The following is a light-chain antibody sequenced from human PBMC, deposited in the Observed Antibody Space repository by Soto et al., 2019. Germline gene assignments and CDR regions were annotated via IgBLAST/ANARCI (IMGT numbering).Light chain of an antibody. CDR2: RDH. V-gene: IGLV1-44*01. Sequence: QSMLTQPPSASGTPGQRVTISCSGSRYNIGSNTVNWYQQVPGTAPRLLIHRDHQRPSGVPDRFSGSKSGTSASLAISGLQSEDEADYYCAAWDDSLNGYVVFGGGTKVTVL. CDR3: AAWDDSLNGYVV. J-gene: IGLJ2*01. CDR1: RYNIGSNT.